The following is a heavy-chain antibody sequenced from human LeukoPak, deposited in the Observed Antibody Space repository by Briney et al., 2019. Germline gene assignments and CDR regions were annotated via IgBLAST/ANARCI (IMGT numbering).Heavy chain of an antibody. D-gene: IGHD5-12*01. CDR1: GGSISSYY. J-gene: IGHJ4*02. CDR3: ARLKWLRFFPYFDY. CDR2: IYYSGST. Sequence: SPSETLSLTCTVSGGSISSYYWSWIRQPPGKGLEWIGYIYYSGSTNYNPSLKSRVTISVDTSKNQFSLKLSSVTAADTAVYYCARLKWLRFFPYFDYWGQGTLVTVSS. V-gene: IGHV4-59*01.